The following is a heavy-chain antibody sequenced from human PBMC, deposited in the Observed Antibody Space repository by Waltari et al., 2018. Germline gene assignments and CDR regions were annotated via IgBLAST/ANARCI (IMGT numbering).Heavy chain of an antibody. V-gene: IGHV4-39*07. CDR1: GGSISSSSYY. Sequence: QLQLQESGPGLVKPSETLSLTCTVPGGSISSSSYYWGWIRQPPGKGLEWIGSIYYSGSTYYNPSLKSRVTISVDTSKNQFSLKLSSVTAADTAVYYCARDFGDYSYNWFDPWGQGTLVTVSS. D-gene: IGHD4-4*01. CDR2: IYYSGST. J-gene: IGHJ5*02. CDR3: ARDFGDYSYNWFDP.